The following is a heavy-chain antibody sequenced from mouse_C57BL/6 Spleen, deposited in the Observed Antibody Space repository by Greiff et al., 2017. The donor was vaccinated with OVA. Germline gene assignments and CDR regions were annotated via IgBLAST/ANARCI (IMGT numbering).Heavy chain of an antibody. D-gene: IGHD1-1*01. CDR1: GYSFTGYY. CDR2: INPSTGGT. J-gene: IGHJ2*01. CDR3: AIGNYFDY. Sequence: EVQLQQSGPELVKPGASVKISCKASGYSFTGYYMNWVKQSPEKSLEWIGEINPSTGGTTYNQKFKAKATLTVDKSSSTAYMQLKSLTSEDSAVYYCAIGNYFDYWGQGTTLTVSS. V-gene: IGHV1-42*01.